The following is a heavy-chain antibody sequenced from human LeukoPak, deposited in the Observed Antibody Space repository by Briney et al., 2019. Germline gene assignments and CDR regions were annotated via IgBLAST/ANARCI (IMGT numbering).Heavy chain of an antibody. CDR2: ISSSSSYT. V-gene: IGHV3-11*06. CDR1: GFTFSDYY. J-gene: IGHJ4*02. CDR3: ARRSYSSGYYFDY. D-gene: IGHD6-19*01. Sequence: GGSLRLSCAGSGFTFSDYYMSWIRQAPGKGLEWVSYISSSSSYTNYADSVKGRFTISRDNAKNSLYLQMNSLRAEDTAVYYCARRSYSSGYYFDYWGQGTLVTVSS.